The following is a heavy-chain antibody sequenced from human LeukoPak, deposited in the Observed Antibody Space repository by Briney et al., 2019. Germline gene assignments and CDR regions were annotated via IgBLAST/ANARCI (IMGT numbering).Heavy chain of an antibody. CDR3: AKLTVATFRSLFDS. Sequence: GGSLRLSCAASGFIFSSYAMTWVRQTPGKGLEWVSGISGRADSTYYADSVKGRFTISRDNSKNTLYLQMNSLRADDTAVYYCAKLTVATFRSLFDSWGQGTLVTVSS. V-gene: IGHV3-23*01. CDR1: GFIFSSYA. CDR2: ISGRADST. D-gene: IGHD5-12*01. J-gene: IGHJ4*02.